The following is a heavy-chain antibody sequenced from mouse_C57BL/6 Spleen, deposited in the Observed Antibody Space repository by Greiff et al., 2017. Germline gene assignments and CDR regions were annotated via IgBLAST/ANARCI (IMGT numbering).Heavy chain of an antibody. CDR2: IDPETGGT. V-gene: IGHV1-15*01. J-gene: IGHJ2*01. CDR3: TRGITTLGTYFDY. D-gene: IGHD2-4*01. CDR1: GYTFTDYE. Sequence: VQLQQSGAELVRPGASVTLSCKASGYTFTDYEMHWVKQTPVHGLEWIGAIDPETGGTAYNQKFKGKAILTADKSSSTAYMALRSLTSEDSAVYYCTRGITTLGTYFDYWGQGTTLTVSS.